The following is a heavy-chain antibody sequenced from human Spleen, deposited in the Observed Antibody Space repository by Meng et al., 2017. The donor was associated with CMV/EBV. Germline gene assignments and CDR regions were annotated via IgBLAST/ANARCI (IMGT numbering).Heavy chain of an antibody. V-gene: IGHV3-30*04. D-gene: IGHD4-23*01. CDR1: GFTFSAYG. Sequence: GGSLRLSCAASGFTFSAYGLHWVRQAPGKGLEWVAVMSYDGSNEYYADSVKGRFTISRDNSKNTLYLQMNSLRAEDTAVYYCAKAPYGDNSEQAHCWGQGTLVTVSS. CDR3: AKAPYGDNSEQAHC. CDR2: MSYDGSNE. J-gene: IGHJ4*02.